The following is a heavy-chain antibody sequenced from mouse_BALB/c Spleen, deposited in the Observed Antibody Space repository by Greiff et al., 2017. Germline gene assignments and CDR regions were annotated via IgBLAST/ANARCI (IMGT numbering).Heavy chain of an antibody. Sequence: VKLQQSGPQLVRPEASVKISCKASGYSFTSYWMHWVKQRPGQGLEWIGMIDPSDSETRLNQKFKDKATLTVDKSSSTAYMQLSSPTSEDSAVYYCARDYGSRYYAMDYWGQGTSVTVSS. D-gene: IGHD1-1*01. CDR3: ARDYGSRYYAMDY. CDR2: IDPSDSET. J-gene: IGHJ4*01. V-gene: IGHV1S126*01. CDR1: GYSFTSYW.